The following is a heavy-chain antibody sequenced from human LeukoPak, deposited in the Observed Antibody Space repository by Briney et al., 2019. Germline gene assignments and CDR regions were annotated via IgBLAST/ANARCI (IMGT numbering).Heavy chain of an antibody. CDR2: INHSGST. CDR1: GGSLSGYY. Sequence: SETLSLTCAVYGGSLSGYYWSWIRQPPGKGLEWIGEINHSGSTNYNPSLKSRVTISVDTSKNQFSLKLSSVTAADTAVYYCTSLNSGYGGWFDHWGQGTLVTVSS. D-gene: IGHD5-12*01. V-gene: IGHV4-34*01. CDR3: TSLNSGYGGWFDH. J-gene: IGHJ5*02.